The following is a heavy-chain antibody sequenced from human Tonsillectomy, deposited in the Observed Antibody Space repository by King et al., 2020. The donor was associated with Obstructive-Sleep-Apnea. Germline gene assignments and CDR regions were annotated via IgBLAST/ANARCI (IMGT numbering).Heavy chain of an antibody. CDR3: AGGAYSSSWYPYYYYGMDV. D-gene: IGHD6-13*01. CDR1: CGSISNYY. V-gene: IGHV4-59*01. Sequence: QLQESGPGLVQPSETLSLTCTVSCGSISNYYWSWIRQPPGKGLEWSVYTDYSWSTNYNPSLTNRVTISVETSKNQFPLKLSPVTAADTAVYYCAGGAYSSSWYPYYYYGMDVWGQGTTVTVSS. J-gene: IGHJ6*02. CDR2: TDYSWST.